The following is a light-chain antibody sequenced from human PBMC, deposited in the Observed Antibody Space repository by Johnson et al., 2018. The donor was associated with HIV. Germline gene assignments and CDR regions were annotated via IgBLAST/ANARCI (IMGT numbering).Light chain of an antibody. CDR2: ENN. J-gene: IGLJ1*01. Sequence: QSILTQPPSVSAAPGQKVNISCSGSTSNIGNNYVSWYQQLPGTAPKLLIYENNKRPSGIPDRFSASKSGTSATLVITGLQTGDEADYYCGAWDSSLSAHFVFGTGTKVSVL. CDR1: TSNIGNNY. CDR3: GAWDSSLSAHFV. V-gene: IGLV1-51*02.